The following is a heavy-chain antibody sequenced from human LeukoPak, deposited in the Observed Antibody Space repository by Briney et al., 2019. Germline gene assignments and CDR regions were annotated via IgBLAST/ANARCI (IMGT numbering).Heavy chain of an antibody. CDR3: ARDGPYGSGTDAFDI. Sequence: GGSLRLSCAASGFTFSSYGMHWVRQAPGKGLEWVAVIWYDGSNKYYADSVKGRFTISRDNSKNTLYLQMNSLRAEDTAVYYCARDGPYGSGTDAFDIWGQGTMVTVSS. V-gene: IGHV3-33*01. CDR2: IWYDGSNK. CDR1: GFTFSSYG. D-gene: IGHD3-10*01. J-gene: IGHJ3*02.